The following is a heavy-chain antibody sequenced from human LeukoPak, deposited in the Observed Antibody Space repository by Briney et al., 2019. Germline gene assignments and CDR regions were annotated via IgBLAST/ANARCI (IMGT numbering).Heavy chain of an antibody. D-gene: IGHD5-18*01. CDR1: GFTFRSYA. V-gene: IGHV3-48*02. Sequence: GGSLRLSCAASGFTFRSYAMQWVRQAPGKGLDWVSYITYNSGTIFYAGSVKGRFTISRDNAKDSLYLQMSSLRDEDTAVYYCARDSGYSYADDYWGQGTPVTVSS. CDR2: ITYNSGTI. J-gene: IGHJ4*02. CDR3: ARDSGYSYADDY.